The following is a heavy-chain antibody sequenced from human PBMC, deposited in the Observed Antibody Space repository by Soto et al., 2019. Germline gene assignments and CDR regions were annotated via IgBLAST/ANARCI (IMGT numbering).Heavy chain of an antibody. J-gene: IGHJ4*02. CDR1: GFTFSSYA. CDR2: ISYDGSNK. D-gene: IGHD6-19*01. CDR3: ARDRFKHSSWYGYSRGWDLGY. Sequence: QVQLVESGGGVVQPGRSLRLSCAASGFTFSSYAMHWVRQAPGKGLEWVAVISYDGSNKYYADSVKGRFTISRDNSKNTLYLQMNSRRAEDTAVYYCARDRFKHSSWYGYSRGWDLGYWGQGALVTVSS. V-gene: IGHV3-30-3*01.